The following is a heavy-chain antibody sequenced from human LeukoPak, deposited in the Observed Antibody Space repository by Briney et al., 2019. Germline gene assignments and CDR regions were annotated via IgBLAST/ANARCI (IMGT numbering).Heavy chain of an antibody. Sequence: PGGSLRLSCAASGFSISNSAMSWVRQAPGKGLEWVSLIVASSGSTFYADSVKGRFTISRDSSKNTLYLQMNSLTAADTAVYYCARATQLVNYYDSRGRTHYFDYWGQGTLVTVSS. D-gene: IGHD3-22*01. V-gene: IGHV3-23*01. CDR1: GFSISNSA. CDR3: ARATQLVNYYDSRGRTHYFDY. CDR2: IVASSGST. J-gene: IGHJ4*02.